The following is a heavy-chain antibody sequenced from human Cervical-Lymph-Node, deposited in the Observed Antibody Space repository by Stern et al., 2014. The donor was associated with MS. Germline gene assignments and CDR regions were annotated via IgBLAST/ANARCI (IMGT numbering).Heavy chain of an antibody. CDR2: ISPYNGKP. CDR3: AREAAARSFDF. D-gene: IGHD6-6*01. V-gene: IGHV1-18*01. J-gene: IGHJ4*02. Sequence: QVQLVQSGVEVKKPGASVKVSCTASGYNFTNYGITWVRQAPGQGLEWMGWISPYNGKPTYAQNFQGRVTMTTDTATNTAYLELRSLTQDDTAVFYCAREAAARSFDFWGQGTLVTVSS. CDR1: GYNFTNYG.